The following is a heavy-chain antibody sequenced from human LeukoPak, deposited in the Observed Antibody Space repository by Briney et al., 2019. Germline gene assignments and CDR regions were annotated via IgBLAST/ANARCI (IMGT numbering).Heavy chain of an antibody. CDR3: ARDRDYDIVTGYYNNWFDP. CDR2: ISAYNGNT. V-gene: IGHV1-18*01. CDR1: GYTFTSYG. Sequence: ASVKVSCKASGYTFTSYGISWVRQAPGQGLECMGCISAYNGNTNYAQKLQGRDTMTTDTSTSTAYMEQRSLRSDDTAVYYCARDRDYDIVTGYYNNWFDPWGQGTLVTVSS. D-gene: IGHD3-9*01. J-gene: IGHJ5*02.